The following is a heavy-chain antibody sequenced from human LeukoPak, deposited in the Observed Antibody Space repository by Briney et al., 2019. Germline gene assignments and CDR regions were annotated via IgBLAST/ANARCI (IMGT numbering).Heavy chain of an antibody. CDR1: GFTFSTYW. Sequence: GGSLRLSCAASGFTFSTYWMNWVRQAPGKGLEWVGRSRNKLKGYSTAYAASVTGRFTVSRDESNNLLYLQMNSLKTEDTAVYYCARGLNSFDFWGQGTVVTVSS. V-gene: IGHV3-72*01. CDR2: SRNKLKGYST. CDR3: ARGLNSFDF. J-gene: IGHJ3*01.